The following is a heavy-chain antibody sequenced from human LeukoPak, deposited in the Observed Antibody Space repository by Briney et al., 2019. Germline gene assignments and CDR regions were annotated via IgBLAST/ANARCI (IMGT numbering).Heavy chain of an antibody. CDR1: GLGRSFKETW. V-gene: IGHV3-66*01. CDR3: ARERHYYDSSGYQLN. D-gene: IGHD3-22*01. CDR2: IYSGGST. Sequence: GGSLRLSCSASGLGRSFKETWMSWVRQAPGKGLEWVSVIYSGGSTYYADSVKGRFTISRDNSKNTLYLQMNSLRAEDTAVYYCARERHYYDSSGYQLNWGQGTLVTVSS. J-gene: IGHJ4*02.